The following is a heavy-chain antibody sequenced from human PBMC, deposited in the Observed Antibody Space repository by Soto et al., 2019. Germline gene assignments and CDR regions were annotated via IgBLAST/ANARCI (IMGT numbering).Heavy chain of an antibody. V-gene: IGHV4-61*01. D-gene: IGHD3-22*01. CDR1: GGSVSSGSYY. J-gene: IGHJ6*02. CDR2: IYYSGST. Sequence: SETLSLTCSVSGGSVSSGSYYWSWIRQPPGKGLEWIGYIYYSGSTNYNPSLKSRVTISVDTSKNQFSLKLSSVTAADTAVYYCARDKKYYYDSSGYSPNPYYYYGMGVWGQGTTVTVSS. CDR3: ARDKKYYYDSSGYSPNPYYYYGMGV.